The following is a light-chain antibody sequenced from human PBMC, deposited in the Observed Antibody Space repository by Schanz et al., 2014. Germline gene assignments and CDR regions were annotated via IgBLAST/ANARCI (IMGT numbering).Light chain of an antibody. Sequence: QSALTQPASVSGSPGQSITISCTGTSSDVGGYNSVSWYQQHPGKAPKLMIYDVSKRPSGVSNRFSGSKSGNTASLTISGLQAEDEADYYCCSYAGSSTFEVFGGGTKLTVL. V-gene: IGLV2-23*02. J-gene: IGLJ3*02. CDR3: CSYAGSSTFEV. CDR2: DVS. CDR1: SSDVGGYNS.